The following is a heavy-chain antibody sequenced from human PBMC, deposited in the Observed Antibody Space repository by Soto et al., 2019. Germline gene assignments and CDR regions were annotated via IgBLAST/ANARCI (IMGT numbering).Heavy chain of an antibody. CDR3: ARGSDEIYYYYYMDV. CDR1: GYTFTSYD. V-gene: IGHV1-8*01. CDR2: MNPNSGNT. Sequence: ASVKVSCKASGYTFTSYDINWVRQATGQGLEWMGWMNPNSGNTGYAQKFQGRVIMTRNTSISTAYMELSSLRSEDTAVYYCARGSDEIYYYYYMDVWGKGTTVTVSS. J-gene: IGHJ6*03.